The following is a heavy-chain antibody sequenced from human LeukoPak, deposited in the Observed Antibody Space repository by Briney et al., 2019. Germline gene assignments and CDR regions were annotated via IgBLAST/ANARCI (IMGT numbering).Heavy chain of an antibody. D-gene: IGHD3-22*01. J-gene: IGHJ4*02. CDR3: ALLVVASDFDY. CDR1: GFPFSTYE. V-gene: IGHV3-48*03. CDR2: IGSSGAAI. Sequence: GGSLRLSCAVSGFPFSTYEMNWVRQAPGKGLEWVSNIGSSGAAIYYADSVRGRFTISRDNAKNSLYLQMNSLRAEDTAVYYCALLVVASDFDYWGQGALVTVSS.